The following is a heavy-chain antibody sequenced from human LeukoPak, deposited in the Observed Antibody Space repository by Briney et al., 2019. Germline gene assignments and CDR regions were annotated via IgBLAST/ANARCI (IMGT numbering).Heavy chain of an antibody. V-gene: IGHV3-23*01. CDR1: GFTFSSYA. J-gene: IGHJ4*02. Sequence: GGSLRLSCAAPGFTFSSYAMSWVRQAPGKGLEWVSVISGSGGSTYYADSVKGRFTISRDNSKNTLYLQMNSLRAEDTAAYFCAKDFWALGGSIDSWGQGTLVTVSS. D-gene: IGHD3-10*01. CDR2: ISGSGGST. CDR3: AKDFWALGGSIDS.